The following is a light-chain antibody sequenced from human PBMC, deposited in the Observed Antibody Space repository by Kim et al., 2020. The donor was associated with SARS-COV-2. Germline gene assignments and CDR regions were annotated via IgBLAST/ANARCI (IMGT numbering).Light chain of an antibody. CDR2: GAS. V-gene: IGKV3-20*01. Sequence: PGERATLSCRASQSVTSNYLAWYQQKPGQPPRLLIYGASSRATGIPDRFSGSGSGTDFTLTIRRLEPEDFAVYYCQQFGGSPMYSFGQGTKLEI. J-gene: IGKJ2*03. CDR3: QQFGGSPMYS. CDR1: QSVTSNY.